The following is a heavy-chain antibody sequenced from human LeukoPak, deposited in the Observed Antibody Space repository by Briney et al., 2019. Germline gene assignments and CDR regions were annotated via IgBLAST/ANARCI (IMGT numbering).Heavy chain of an antibody. CDR3: ARGYVWNDYGDYGERASFDY. CDR1: GFTFSSYE. V-gene: IGHV3-48*03. CDR2: ISSSGSTI. Sequence: PGGSLRLSCAASGFTFSSYEMNWVRQAPGKGLEWVSYISSSGSTIYYADSVKGRFTISRDNAKNSLYLQMNSLRAENTAVYYCARGYVWNDYGDYGERASFDYWGQGTLVTVSS. D-gene: IGHD4-17*01. J-gene: IGHJ4*02.